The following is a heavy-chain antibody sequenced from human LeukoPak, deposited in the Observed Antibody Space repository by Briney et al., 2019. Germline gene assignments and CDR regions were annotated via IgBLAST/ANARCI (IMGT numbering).Heavy chain of an antibody. D-gene: IGHD3-22*01. CDR1: GFTFGSYA. V-gene: IGHV3-23*01. CDR2: ISPSGDRT. CDR3: AIMHGYYDGSGYWVQ. Sequence: GGSLRLSCAASGFTFGSYAMSWVRQAPGKGLEWVAFISPSGDRTSNADSVEGRFTISRDNPRNTLYLQMNSLRDEDTAVYYCAIMHGYYDGSGYWVQWGQGTLVTVSS. J-gene: IGHJ4*02.